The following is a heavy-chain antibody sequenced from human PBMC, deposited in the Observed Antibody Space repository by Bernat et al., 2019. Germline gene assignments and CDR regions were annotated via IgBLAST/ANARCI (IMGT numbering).Heavy chain of an antibody. CDR1: GFTFSDFS. Sequence: EMQLVESGGGLVKPGGSLRLSCTASGFTFSDFSMNWVRQAPGKGLEWLSYISRISSHIYYPDSVKGRFTISRDNAKSTLYLQMNSLRADDTAVYYCAGDPADSLTRNWFDPWGQGTLVTVSS. V-gene: IGHV3-21*05. J-gene: IGHJ5*02. CDR2: ISRISSHI. D-gene: IGHD4-4*01. CDR3: AGDPADSLTRNWFDP.